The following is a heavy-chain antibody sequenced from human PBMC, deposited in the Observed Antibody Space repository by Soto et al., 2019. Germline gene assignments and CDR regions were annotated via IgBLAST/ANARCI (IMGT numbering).Heavy chain of an antibody. CDR2: IIPIFCTA. D-gene: IGHD6-6*01. Sequence: QVQLVQSGAEVKKPGSSVKVSCKASGGTFSSYSISWVRQAPGQGLEWMGGIIPIFCTANYAQKFQGRVTITADESTSTAYMELSSLRSEDTAVYYCAIEYSSSPPYYPIGYWGQGTLVTVSS. CDR3: AIEYSSSPPYYPIGY. CDR1: GGTFSSYS. V-gene: IGHV1-69*01. J-gene: IGHJ4*02.